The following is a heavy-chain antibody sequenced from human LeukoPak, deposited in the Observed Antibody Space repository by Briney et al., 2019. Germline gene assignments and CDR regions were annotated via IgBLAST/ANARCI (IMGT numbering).Heavy chain of an antibody. CDR2: ISWNSGSI. V-gene: IGHV3-9*01. CDR3: AKDIGRGYCSGGSCPGWFDP. Sequence: PGGSLRLSCAASGFTFDDYAMHWVRQAPGKGLEWVSGISWNSGSIGYADSVKGRFTISRDNAKNSLYLQMNSLRAEDTALYYCAKDIGRGYCSGGSCPGWFDPWGQGTLVTVSS. J-gene: IGHJ5*02. D-gene: IGHD2-15*01. CDR1: GFTFDDYA.